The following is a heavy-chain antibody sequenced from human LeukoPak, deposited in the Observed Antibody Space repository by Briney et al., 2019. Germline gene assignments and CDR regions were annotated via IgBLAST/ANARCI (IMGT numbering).Heavy chain of an antibody. CDR1: GVTFSNYA. V-gene: IGHV3-23*01. Sequence: GPLRFPSTASGVTFSNYAISWVRPAPGQGLEWVASIGVIDDSTYYAHSVKGRFTISRDNSKNTLYLQMNSLRAEDTAVYYCARTMVRVVIFALHDAFDIWGQGTMVTVSS. CDR3: ARTMVRVVIFALHDAFDI. D-gene: IGHD3-10*01. CDR2: IGVIDDST. J-gene: IGHJ3*02.